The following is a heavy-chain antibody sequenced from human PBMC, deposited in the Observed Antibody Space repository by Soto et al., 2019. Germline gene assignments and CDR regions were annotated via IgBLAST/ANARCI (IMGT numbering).Heavy chain of an antibody. Sequence: GGSLRLSCAASGFTFDDYAMHWVRQAPGKGLEWVSLISWDGGSTYYADSVKGRFTISRDNSKNSLYLQMNSLRAEDTALYYCAKGGSRLLWFGELFYSWGQGTLVTVSS. V-gene: IGHV3-43D*04. CDR2: ISWDGGST. CDR1: GFTFDDYA. D-gene: IGHD3-10*01. CDR3: AKGGSRLLWFGELFYS. J-gene: IGHJ4*02.